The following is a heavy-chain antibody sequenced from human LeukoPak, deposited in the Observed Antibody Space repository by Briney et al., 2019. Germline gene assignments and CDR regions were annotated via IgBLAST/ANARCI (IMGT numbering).Heavy chain of an antibody. CDR1: GGSFSGYY. CDR3: ARAHGIAAAGYDY. Sequence: SETLSLTCAVYGGSFSGYYWSWIRQPPGKGLEWIGEIDHSGSTNYNPSLKSRVTISVDTSKNQFSLKLSSVTAADTAVYYCARAHGIAAAGYDYWGQGTLVTVSS. V-gene: IGHV4-34*01. D-gene: IGHD6-13*01. J-gene: IGHJ4*02. CDR2: IDHSGST.